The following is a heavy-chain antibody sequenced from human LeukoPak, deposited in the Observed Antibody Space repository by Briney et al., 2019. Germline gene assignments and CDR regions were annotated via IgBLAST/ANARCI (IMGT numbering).Heavy chain of an antibody. CDR1: GYSFTSYW. D-gene: IGHD3-22*01. CDR2: IYPGDSDT. CDR3: ARHLNYDSSGYYQSYYYYMDV. V-gene: IGHV5-51*01. J-gene: IGHJ6*03. Sequence: GESLKISCKGFGYSFTSYWIGWVRQMPGKGLEWMGIIYPGDSDTRYSPSFQGQVTISADKSISTAYLQWSSLKASDTAMYYCARHLNYDSSGYYQSYYYYMDVWGKGTTVTVSS.